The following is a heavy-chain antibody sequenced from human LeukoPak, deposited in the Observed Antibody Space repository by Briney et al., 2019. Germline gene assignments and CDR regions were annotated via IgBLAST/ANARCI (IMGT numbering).Heavy chain of an antibody. J-gene: IGHJ4*02. D-gene: IGHD5-18*01. Sequence: AGGSLRLSCAASGFTFSSYSMNWVRQAPGKGLEWVSSISSSSSYIYYADSVKGRFTISRDNAKNSLYLQMNSLRAEDTAVYYCARVDDTAMVIPFDYWGQGTLVTVSS. CDR2: ISSSSSYI. V-gene: IGHV3-21*01. CDR1: GFTFSSYS. CDR3: ARVDDTAMVIPFDY.